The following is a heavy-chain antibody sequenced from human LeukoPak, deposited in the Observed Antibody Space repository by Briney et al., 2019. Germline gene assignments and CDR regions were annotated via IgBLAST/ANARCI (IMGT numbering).Heavy chain of an antibody. Sequence: ASVKVSCKTSGYTFTSYDINWVRQATGQGLEWMGWMNPNSDNTGYAKKFQGRVTMTRNTSISTAYRELSSLRSEDTAVYYCARVQQQLHYMDVWGKGTTVTVSS. CDR1: GYTFTSYD. V-gene: IGHV1-8*01. D-gene: IGHD6-13*01. CDR3: ARVQQQLHYMDV. J-gene: IGHJ6*03. CDR2: MNPNSDNT.